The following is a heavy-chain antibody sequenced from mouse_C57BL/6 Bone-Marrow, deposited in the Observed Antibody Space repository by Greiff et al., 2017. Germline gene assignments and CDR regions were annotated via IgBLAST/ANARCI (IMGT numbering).Heavy chain of an antibody. CDR3: AREASLWYGGIAY. J-gene: IGHJ3*01. Sequence: EVQGVESGGGLVQSGRSLRLSCATSGFTFSDFYMEWVRQAPGKGLEWIAASSNKANDYTTEYSASVKGRFIVSRDTSQSILYLQMNALRAEDTAIYYCAREASLWYGGIAYWGQGTLVTVSA. CDR1: GFTFSDFY. D-gene: IGHD2-1*01. CDR2: SSNKANDYTT. V-gene: IGHV7-1*01.